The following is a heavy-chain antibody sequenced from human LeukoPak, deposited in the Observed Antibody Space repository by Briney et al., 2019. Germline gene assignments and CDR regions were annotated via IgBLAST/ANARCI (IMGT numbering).Heavy chain of an antibody. V-gene: IGHV5-51*01. Sequence: GESLKISCKGSGYSFTSYWIGWVRQMPGKGLEWMGIIYPDDSDTRYSPSFQGQVTISADKSISTAYLQWSSLKASDTAMYYCARSVVVVAATHEAFDIWGQGTMVTVSS. CDR2: IYPDDSDT. J-gene: IGHJ3*02. D-gene: IGHD2-15*01. CDR1: GYSFTSYW. CDR3: ARSVVVVAATHEAFDI.